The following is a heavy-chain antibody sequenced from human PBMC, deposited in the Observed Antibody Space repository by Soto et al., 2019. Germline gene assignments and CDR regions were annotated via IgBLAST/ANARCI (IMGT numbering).Heavy chain of an antibody. V-gene: IGHV3-13*01. J-gene: IGHJ6*02. Sequence: GSLRLSCAASGFTFSSYDMHWVRHATGKGLEWVSAIGTAGDTYYPGSVKGRFTISRENAKSSLYLQMNSLRAEDTAVYYCARVRYYYGSGSSGHYYYYYGMDVWGQGTTVTVSS. CDR1: GFTFSSYD. CDR3: ARVRYYYGSGSSGHYYYYYGMDV. D-gene: IGHD3-10*01. CDR2: IGTAGDT.